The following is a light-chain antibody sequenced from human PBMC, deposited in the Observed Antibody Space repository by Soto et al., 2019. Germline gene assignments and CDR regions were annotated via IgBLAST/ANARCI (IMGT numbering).Light chain of an antibody. CDR2: AAS. V-gene: IGKV1-9*01. Sequence: IQLTQFPSSLSASVGDRVTITCRASQGISSYLAWYQQQPGKAPKLLIYAASTLQGGVPSRFSGSGSGTDFTLTISSLQPEDFATYYCQQLDSYPITLGQGTRLEIK. J-gene: IGKJ5*01. CDR1: QGISSY. CDR3: QQLDSYPIT.